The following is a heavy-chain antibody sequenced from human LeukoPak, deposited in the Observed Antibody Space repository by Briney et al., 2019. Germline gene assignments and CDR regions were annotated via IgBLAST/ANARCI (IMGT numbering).Heavy chain of an antibody. CDR2: ISAYNGNT. D-gene: IGHD2-8*01. Sequence: ASVKVSCKASGYTFTSYGISWVRQAPGQGLEWMGWISAYNGNTNYAQKLQGRVTMTTDTSTSTAYMELRSLRSDDTAVYYCAREGYCTNGVCPPGPFVDYWGQGTLVTVSS. CDR3: AREGYCTNGVCPPGPFVDY. CDR1: GYTFTSYG. V-gene: IGHV1-18*01. J-gene: IGHJ4*02.